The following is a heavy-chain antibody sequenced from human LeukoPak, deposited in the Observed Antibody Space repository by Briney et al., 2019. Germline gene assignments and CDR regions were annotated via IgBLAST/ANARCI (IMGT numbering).Heavy chain of an antibody. J-gene: IGHJ4*02. Sequence: GGSLRLSCAASGFTVSSNYISWGRQAPGKWLEWVSVIYSGGSTYYADSVKGRFTISRHNSKNTLYLQMNRPRTEDTAVYSCARAAPEYSAYSGQGNLATPSS. D-gene: IGHD1-14*01. CDR3: ARAAPEYSAY. CDR1: GFTVSSNY. V-gene: IGHV3-53*04. CDR2: IYSGGST.